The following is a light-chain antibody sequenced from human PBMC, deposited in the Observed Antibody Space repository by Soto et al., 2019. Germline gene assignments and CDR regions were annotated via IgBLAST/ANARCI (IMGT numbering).Light chain of an antibody. CDR2: GAS. CDR3: QQYNNWPLYT. J-gene: IGKJ2*01. V-gene: IGKV3-15*01. CDR1: QSVSSN. Sequence: EIVMTQSPATLSVSPGERATLSCRASQSVSSNLAWYQQKPGQAPRLLIYGASTRATGIPARFSCSGSGTEVTLTVSSLQSEDFAVYYCQQYNNWPLYTFGQGTKLEIK.